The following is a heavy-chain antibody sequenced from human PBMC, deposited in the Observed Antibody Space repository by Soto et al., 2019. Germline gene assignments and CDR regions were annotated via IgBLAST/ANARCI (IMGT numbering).Heavy chain of an antibody. CDR1: GGSFSGYY. V-gene: IGHV4-34*01. CDR2: INHSGST. CDR3: ARGRPLYYYDSSRFGY. D-gene: IGHD3-22*01. Sequence: PSETLSLTCAVYGGSFSGYYWSWIRQPPGKGLEWIGEINHSGSTNYNPSLKSRVTISVDTSKNQFSPKLSSVTAADTAVYYCARGRPLYYYDSSRFGYWGQGTLVTVSS. J-gene: IGHJ4*02.